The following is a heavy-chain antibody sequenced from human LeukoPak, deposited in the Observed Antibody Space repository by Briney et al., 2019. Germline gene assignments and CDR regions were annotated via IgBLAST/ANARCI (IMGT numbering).Heavy chain of an antibody. V-gene: IGHV4-59*08. CDR1: GGSISSYY. Sequence: SETLSLTCTVSGGSISSYYWSWIRQPPGKGLEWIGYIYYSGSTNYNPSLKSRVTISVDTSKNQFSLKLSSVTAADTAVYYCATTRREGGSGSFDYWGQGTLATVSS. J-gene: IGHJ4*02. CDR2: IYYSGST. CDR3: ATTRREGGSGSFDY. D-gene: IGHD3-10*01.